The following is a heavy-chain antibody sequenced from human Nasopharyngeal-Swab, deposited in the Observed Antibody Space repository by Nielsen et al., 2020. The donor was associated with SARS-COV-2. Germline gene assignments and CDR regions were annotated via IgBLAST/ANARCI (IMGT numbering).Heavy chain of an antibody. D-gene: IGHD5-18*01. CDR1: GGSISSSSYY. CDR3: ARCLDTAMVNWYFDL. J-gene: IGHJ2*01. CDR2: IYYSGST. Sequence: SETLSLTCTVSGGSISSSSYYWGWIRQPPGKGLEWIGSIYYSGSTYYNPSLKSRVTISVDTSKNQFSLKLSSVTAADTAVYYCARCLDTAMVNWYFDLWGRGTLVTVSS. V-gene: IGHV4-39*01.